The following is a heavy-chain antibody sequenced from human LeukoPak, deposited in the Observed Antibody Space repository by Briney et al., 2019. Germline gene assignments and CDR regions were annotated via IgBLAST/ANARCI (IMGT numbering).Heavy chain of an antibody. V-gene: IGHV4-59*01. CDR1: GGSIRGYY. Sequence: SETLSLTCTVSGGSIRGYYCNWLRQPPGEGLEWIGFIYSSGSTAYNPSLMSRVTISLDTSKSQFSLRLNSLTAADTAVYYCAKTYYSSSGSWDWGQETLVTVSS. CDR3: AKTYYSSSGSWD. CDR2: IYSSGST. D-gene: IGHD3-10*01. J-gene: IGHJ1*01.